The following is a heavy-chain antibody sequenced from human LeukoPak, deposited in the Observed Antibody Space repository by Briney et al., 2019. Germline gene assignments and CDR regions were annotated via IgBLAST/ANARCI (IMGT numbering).Heavy chain of an antibody. CDR1: GFTFDDYA. D-gene: IGHD2-2*02. CDR3: AREPYLDDY. J-gene: IGHJ4*02. Sequence: GGSLRLSCAASGFTFDDYAMHWVRQAPGKGLEWVSGISWNSGSIGYADSVKGRFTISRDNAKNSLYLQMNSLRAEDTAVHYCAREPYLDDYWGQGTLVTVSS. CDR2: ISWNSGSI. V-gene: IGHV3-9*01.